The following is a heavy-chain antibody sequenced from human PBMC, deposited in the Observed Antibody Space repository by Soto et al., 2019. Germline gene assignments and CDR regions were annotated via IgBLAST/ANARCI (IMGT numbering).Heavy chain of an antibody. Sequence: ASVKVSCKTSGGIFKNFDIGWVRQSPGQGLEWMGEIIPLFNATNYAQKFRGRVTVTADESTRTAYMELTRLTYDDTAVYFCAINAERNAQKFDCWGQATLVTVSS. CDR2: IIPLFNAT. CDR3: AINAERNAQKFDC. CDR1: GGIFKNFD. V-gene: IGHV1-69*13. D-gene: IGHD2-2*01. J-gene: IGHJ4*02.